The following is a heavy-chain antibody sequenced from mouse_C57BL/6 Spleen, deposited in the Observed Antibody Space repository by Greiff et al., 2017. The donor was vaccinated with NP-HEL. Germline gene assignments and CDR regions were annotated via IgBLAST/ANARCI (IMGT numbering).Heavy chain of an antibody. D-gene: IGHD2-4*01. CDR1: GFTFSSYG. CDR3: ARRVYYDYPLAY. Sequence: EVQVVESGGDLVKPGGSLKLSCAASGFTFSSYGMSWVRQTPDKRLEWVATISSGGSYTYYPDSVKGRFTISRDNAKNTLYLQMSSLKSEDTAMYYCARRVYYDYPLAYWGQGTLVTVSA. J-gene: IGHJ3*01. V-gene: IGHV5-6*01. CDR2: ISSGGSYT.